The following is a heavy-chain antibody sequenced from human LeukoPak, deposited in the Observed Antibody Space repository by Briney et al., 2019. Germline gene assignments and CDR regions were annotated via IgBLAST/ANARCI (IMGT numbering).Heavy chain of an antibody. CDR3: AKGERQLADPXFDY. CDR2: ISYDGSNK. D-gene: IGHD6-6*01. Sequence: GGSLRLSCAASGFTFSSYGIHWVRQAPGKGLEWVAVISYDGSNKYYADSVTGRFTISRDNSKNTLYLQMDSLRAEDTAVYYCAKGERQLADPXFDYWXQGTLVTVSS. CDR1: GFTFSSYG. J-gene: IGHJ4*02. V-gene: IGHV3-30*18.